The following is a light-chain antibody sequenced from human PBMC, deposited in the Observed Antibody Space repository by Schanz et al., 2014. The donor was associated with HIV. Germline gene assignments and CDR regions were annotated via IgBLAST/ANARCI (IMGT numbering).Light chain of an antibody. J-gene: IGKJ5*01. Sequence: AIRITQSPSSLSASTGDRVTITCRASQDFRTYLAWYQQKPGQAPNLLIYSASTLHSGVPSRFSGSGSGTDFTLPISCLQSEDCATYYCLQHNAYPLTFGQGTRLDI. V-gene: IGKV1-8*01. CDR1: QDFRTY. CDR2: SAS. CDR3: LQHNAYPLT.